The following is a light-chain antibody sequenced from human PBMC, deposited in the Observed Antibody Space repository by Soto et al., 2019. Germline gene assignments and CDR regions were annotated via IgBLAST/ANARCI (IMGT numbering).Light chain of an antibody. CDR3: QQYGNSPRYS. CDR2: GTS. V-gene: IGKV3-20*01. J-gene: IGKJ2*03. CDR1: QSVTTNY. Sequence: EIVLTQSPGTLSLSLGERATLSCRASQSVTTNYFAWYQQKPGQAPRLLIYGTSNRATGIPDRFSGSGCGIDFPLTISRLDPEDFEVYYCQQYGNSPRYSFGQGTKVEI.